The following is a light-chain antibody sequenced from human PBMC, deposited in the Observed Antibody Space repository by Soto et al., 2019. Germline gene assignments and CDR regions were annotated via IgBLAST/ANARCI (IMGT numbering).Light chain of an antibody. CDR1: QSVSSN. J-gene: IGKJ1*01. V-gene: IGKV3-15*01. CDR2: GAS. CDR3: QQYNNWPPMA. Sequence: EIVMTQSPATLSVSPGEKATLSCRASQSVSSNLAWNQLKPGQAPRLLIYGASTRATGIPARFSGSGSGTEFTLTISSLQSEDFAVYYCQQYNNWPPMAFGQGTKVEIK.